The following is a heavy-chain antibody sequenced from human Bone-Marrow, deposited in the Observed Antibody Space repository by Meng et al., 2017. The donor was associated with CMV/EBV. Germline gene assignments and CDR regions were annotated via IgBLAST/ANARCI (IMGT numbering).Heavy chain of an antibody. Sequence: GGSLRLSCAASGFTFSSYAMSWVRQAPGKGLEWVSAISGSGGSTYYADSVKGRFTISRDNSKNTLYLQMNSLRAEDTAVYYCAKDPLRRITIFGVAMRGYYFVYWGQGTLVTVSS. CDR1: GFTFSSYA. D-gene: IGHD3-3*01. CDR2: ISGSGGST. J-gene: IGHJ4*02. CDR3: AKDPLRRITIFGVAMRGYYFVY. V-gene: IGHV3-23*01.